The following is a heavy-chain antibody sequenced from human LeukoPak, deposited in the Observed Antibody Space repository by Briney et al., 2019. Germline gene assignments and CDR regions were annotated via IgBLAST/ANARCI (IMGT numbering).Heavy chain of an antibody. D-gene: IGHD3-10*01. J-gene: IGHJ6*03. CDR1: GGSISSSSYY. CDR3: AGGYYYGSGSYSYMDV. CDR2: IYYSGST. Sequence: SETLSLTCTVSGGSISSSSYYWGWNRQPPGKGLEWIGSIYYSGSTNYNPSLKSRVTISVDTSKTQFSLKLSSVTAADTAVYYCAGGYYYGSGSYSYMDVWGKGTTVAISS. V-gene: IGHV4-61*05.